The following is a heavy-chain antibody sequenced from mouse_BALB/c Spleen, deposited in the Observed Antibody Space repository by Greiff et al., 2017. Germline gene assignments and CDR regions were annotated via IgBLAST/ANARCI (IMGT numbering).Heavy chain of an antibody. Sequence: QVQLQQSGAELMKPGASVKISCKATGYTFSSYWIEWVKQRPGHGLEWIGEILPGSGSTNYNEKFKGKATFTADTSSNTAYMQLSSLTSEDSAVYYCARGQYGYDYAMDYWGQGTSVTVSS. J-gene: IGHJ4*01. D-gene: IGHD1-2*01. CDR2: ILPGSGST. CDR1: GYTFSSYW. V-gene: IGHV1-9*01. CDR3: ARGQYGYDYAMDY.